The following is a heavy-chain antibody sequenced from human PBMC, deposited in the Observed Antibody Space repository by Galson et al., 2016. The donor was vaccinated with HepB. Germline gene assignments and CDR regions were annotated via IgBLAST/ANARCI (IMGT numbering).Heavy chain of an antibody. CDR1: GFIFSGSA. CDR2: IRSKANGYAT. Sequence: LRLSCAASGFIFSGSAVHWVRQASGKGLEWVGRIRSKANGYATEHAASVKGRFSISRDDSKNTASLQMNSLKTEDTAVHYCTRLGARYFDLWGRGTLVTDSS. D-gene: IGHD3-16*01. V-gene: IGHV3-73*01. CDR3: TRLGARYFDL. J-gene: IGHJ2*01.